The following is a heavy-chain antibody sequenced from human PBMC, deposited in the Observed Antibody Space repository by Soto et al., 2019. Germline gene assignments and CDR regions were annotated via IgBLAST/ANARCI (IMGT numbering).Heavy chain of an antibody. CDR2: IYYSGST. D-gene: IGHD5-18*01. J-gene: IGHJ6*02. CDR1: GGSISSNNYF. CDR3: ARGILGYSDDGGMDV. Sequence: SETLSLTCTVSGGSISSNNYFWGWIRQPPGKGLEWIGNIYYSGSTYYNPSLKSRVTISVDTSKNQFSLKLSSVTAADTAVYYCARGILGYSDDGGMDVCGQGTTVTVYS. V-gene: IGHV4-39*01.